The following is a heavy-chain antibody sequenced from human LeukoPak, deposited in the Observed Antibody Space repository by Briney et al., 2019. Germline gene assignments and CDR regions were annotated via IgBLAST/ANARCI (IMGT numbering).Heavy chain of an antibody. J-gene: IGHJ2*01. CDR3: ARATTVTSYWYFDL. CDR2: IYYSGST. CDR1: GGSISSSSYY. Sequence: SETLSLTCTVSGGSISSSSYYWGWIRQPPGKGLEWIGSIYYSGSTYYNPSLKSRVTISVDTSKNQFSLKLGSVTAADTAVYYCARATTVTSYWYFDLWGRGTLVTVSS. V-gene: IGHV4-39*01. D-gene: IGHD4-17*01.